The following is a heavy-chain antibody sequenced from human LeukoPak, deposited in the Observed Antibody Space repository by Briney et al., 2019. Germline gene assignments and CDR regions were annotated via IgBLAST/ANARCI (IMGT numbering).Heavy chain of an antibody. CDR3: ARDFYRSGSYFPEYGMDV. J-gene: IGHJ6*02. CDR1: GGTFSSYA. D-gene: IGHD3-10*01. Sequence: RASVKVSCKASGGTFSSYAISWVRQAPGQGLEWMGRIIPILGIANYAQKFQGRVTITADKSTSTAYMELSSLRSEDTAVYYCARDFYRSGSYFPEYGMDVWGQGTTVTVSS. V-gene: IGHV1-69*04. CDR2: IIPILGIA.